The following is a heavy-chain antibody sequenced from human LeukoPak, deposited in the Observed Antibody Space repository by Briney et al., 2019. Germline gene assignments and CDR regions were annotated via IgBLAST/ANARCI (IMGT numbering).Heavy chain of an antibody. J-gene: IGHJ3*02. V-gene: IGHV3-33*01. Sequence: GGSLRLSCAASGFTFSSYGMHRVRQAPGKGLEGVAVIWYDGSNKYYADSVKGRFTISRDNSKNTLYLQMNSLRAEDTAVYYCASSMYYYDSSGYHDAFDIWGQGTMVTVSS. CDR1: GFTFSSYG. CDR3: ASSMYYYDSSGYHDAFDI. D-gene: IGHD3-22*01. CDR2: IWYDGSNK.